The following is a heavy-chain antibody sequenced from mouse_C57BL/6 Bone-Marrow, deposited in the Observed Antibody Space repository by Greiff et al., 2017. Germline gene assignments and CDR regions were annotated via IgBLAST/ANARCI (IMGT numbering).Heavy chain of an antibody. D-gene: IGHD1-1*01. CDR2: IDPEDGET. CDR3: TRSLIYYGTNY. V-gene: IGHV14-2*01. Sequence: EVQLQQSGAELVKPGASVKLSCTASGFNIKDYYIHWVKQRTEQGLEWIGRIDPEDGETNYAPKFPDKATITADTSSNTAYLQLSSLTSEDTAVYYCTRSLIYYGTNYWGQGTTLTVSS. CDR1: GFNIKDYY. J-gene: IGHJ2*01.